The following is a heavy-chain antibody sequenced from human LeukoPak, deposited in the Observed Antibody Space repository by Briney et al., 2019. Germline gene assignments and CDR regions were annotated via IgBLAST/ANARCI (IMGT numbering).Heavy chain of an antibody. CDR3: AKAGIAVPATPEY. J-gene: IGHJ4*02. V-gene: IGHV3-23*01. Sequence: GGSLRLSCAASGFTFCSYAMNWVRQAPGKGLEWVSVISSTGGTTYYSDSVKGRFIISRDNSKNTLYLQMNSLRAEDTAVYYCAKAGIAVPATPEYCGQGTQVTVSS. D-gene: IGHD6-19*01. CDR2: ISSTGGTT. CDR1: GFTFCSYA.